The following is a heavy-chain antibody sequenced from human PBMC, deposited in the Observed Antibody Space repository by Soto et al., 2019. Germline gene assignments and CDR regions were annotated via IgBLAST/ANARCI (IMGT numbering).Heavy chain of an antibody. CDR3: AREGVAPYYYYGMDV. J-gene: IGHJ6*02. CDR2: ISTYNGDT. Sequence: QVQLVQSGAEVKKPGASVKVSCKASGYTFTRSGISWVRQAPGQGLEWMGWISTYNGDTNYAQTFQGRVTMTTDTSTSTVQMEVRRLRSDDTAGYYCAREGVAPYYYYGMDVWGQGTPVTVSS. D-gene: IGHD5-12*01. CDR1: GYTFTRSG. V-gene: IGHV1-18*01.